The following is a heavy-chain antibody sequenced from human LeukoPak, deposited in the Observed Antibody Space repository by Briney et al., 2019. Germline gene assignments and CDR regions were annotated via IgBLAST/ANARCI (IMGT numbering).Heavy chain of an antibody. V-gene: IGHV1-46*01. D-gene: IGHD1-1*01. CDR2: INPTTGST. CDR3: ARDPGLTTDYYYMDV. Sequence: GASVKVSCKASGYTFTSYYIQWVRQAPGQRLEWLGIINPTTGSTTYAQKFQGRVTMTRDMSTGTVYMEVSSLRSEDTAVYDCARDPGLTTDYYYMDVWGKGTTVTVSS. J-gene: IGHJ6*03. CDR1: GYTFTSYY.